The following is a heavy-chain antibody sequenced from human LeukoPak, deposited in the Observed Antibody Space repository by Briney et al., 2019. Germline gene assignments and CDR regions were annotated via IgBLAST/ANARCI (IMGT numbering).Heavy chain of an antibody. D-gene: IGHD4/OR15-4a*01. CDR2: ISGDGVCP. CDR3: ARDPGAFPYFFDC. V-gene: IGHV3-23*01. CDR1: GFTFNNYA. Sequence: GGSLRLSCAASGFTFNNYALTWVRQTPGKGLECVSAISGDGVCPYYADSVRGRFTISRGNSKNTLYLQMNSLRVEDTAVYFCARDPGAFPYFFDCWGQGTLVTVSS. J-gene: IGHJ4*02.